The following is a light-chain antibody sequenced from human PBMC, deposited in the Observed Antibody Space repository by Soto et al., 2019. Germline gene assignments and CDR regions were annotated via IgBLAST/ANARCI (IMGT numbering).Light chain of an antibody. CDR3: CSYTTNNTRQLV. V-gene: IGLV2-14*03. J-gene: IGLJ1*01. CDR2: DVS. CDR1: SSDVGGYNY. Sequence: QSALTQPASVSGSPGQSITISCTGTSSDVGGYNYVSWYQHHPGKAPKLMIYDVSNRPSGVSNRFSGSKSGNTASLTTSGLQPEDEADYYCCSYTTNNTRQLVFGPGTMVTVL.